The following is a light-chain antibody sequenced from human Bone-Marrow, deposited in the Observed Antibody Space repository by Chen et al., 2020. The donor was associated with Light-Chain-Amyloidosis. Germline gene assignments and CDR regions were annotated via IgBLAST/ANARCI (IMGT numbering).Light chain of an antibody. CDR2: SVD. CDR3: SAWDASLNGPV. J-gene: IGLJ3*02. Sequence: QSGLAQPPSASGTPGQRVTISCSGSSSNIGRNTVNWYQQLPGTGPNLLISSVDQRPSGVPDRFSGSKSGTSASLAISGLQSEDEADYYCSAWDASLNGPVFGGGTKLTVL. V-gene: IGLV1-44*01. CDR1: SSNIGRNT.